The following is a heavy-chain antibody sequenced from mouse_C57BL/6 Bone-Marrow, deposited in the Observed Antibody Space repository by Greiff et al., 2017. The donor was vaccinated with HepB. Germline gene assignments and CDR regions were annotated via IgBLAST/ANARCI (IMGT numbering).Heavy chain of an antibody. Sequence: QVQLQQSGPGLVQPSQSLSITCTVSGFSLTSYGVHWVRQSPGKGLEWLGVIWRGGSTDYNAAFMSRLSITKDNSKSQVFFKMNSLQADDTAIYYCAITVITTVKDPWYFDVWGTGTTVTVSS. CDR2: IWRGGST. V-gene: IGHV2-5*01. D-gene: IGHD1-1*01. CDR3: AITVITTVKDPWYFDV. J-gene: IGHJ1*03. CDR1: GFSLTSYG.